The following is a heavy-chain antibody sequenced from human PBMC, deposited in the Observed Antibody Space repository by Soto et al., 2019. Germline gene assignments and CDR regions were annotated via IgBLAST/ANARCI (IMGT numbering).Heavy chain of an antibody. J-gene: IGHJ5*01. Sequence: SQTLPLTCTVSCGSVINHDYFRSCIRQPPGKGLEWIGYISHSGTTNYNPSLRSRLTMSVDTSKKQFSLMLKSVTAADTAVYYCAREGSGWKDWFDSWGQGTLVTVSS. CDR3: AREGSGWKDWFDS. D-gene: IGHD6-19*01. CDR1: CGSVINHDYF. CDR2: ISHSGTT. V-gene: IGHV4-61*08.